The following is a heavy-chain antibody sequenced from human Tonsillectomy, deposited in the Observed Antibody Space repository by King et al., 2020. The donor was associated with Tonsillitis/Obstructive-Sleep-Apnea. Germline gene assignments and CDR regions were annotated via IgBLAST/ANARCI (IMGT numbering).Heavy chain of an antibody. V-gene: IGHV3-53*01. CDR2: IYSGGST. D-gene: IGHD2-2*01. J-gene: IGHJ3*02. Sequence: VQLVESGGGLIQPGGSLRLSCAASGFTVSSNYMSWVRQAPGKGLEGVSVIYSGGSTHYADSVKGRFTISRDDSKNTLYLQMNSLRAEDTAVYYCARGAIVVVPVAMGGDAFDIWGQGTMVTVSS. CDR3: ARGAIVVVPVAMGGDAFDI. CDR1: GFTVSSNY.